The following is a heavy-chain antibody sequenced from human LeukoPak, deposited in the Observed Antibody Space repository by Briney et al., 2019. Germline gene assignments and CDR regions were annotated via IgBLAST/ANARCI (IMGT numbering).Heavy chain of an antibody. CDR2: IYYSGST. CDR3: ARDYYRNNSSSWYYFDY. CDR1: GGSISSSSYY. D-gene: IGHD6-13*01. J-gene: IGHJ4*02. Sequence: SETLSLTCTVSGGSISSSSYYWGWIRQPPGKGLEWIGSIYYSGSTYYNPSLKSRVTISVDTSKNQFSLKLSSVTAADTAVYYCARDYYRNNSSSWYYFDYWGQGTLVTVSS. V-gene: IGHV4-39*07.